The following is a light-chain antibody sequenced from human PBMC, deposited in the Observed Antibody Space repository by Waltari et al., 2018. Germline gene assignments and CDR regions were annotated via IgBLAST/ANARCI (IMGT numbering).Light chain of an antibody. Sequence: EIVLTQSPGTLSLSPGERATLSCRASQSVMYNYLAWYQQIPAQAPRLLIYGASSRATGIPDRFSGSASGTDFTLTISRLEPEDFAVYYCQQRSNWPPFTFGPGTKVDIK. J-gene: IGKJ3*01. V-gene: IGKV3D-20*02. CDR1: QSVMYNY. CDR2: GAS. CDR3: QQRSNWPPFT.